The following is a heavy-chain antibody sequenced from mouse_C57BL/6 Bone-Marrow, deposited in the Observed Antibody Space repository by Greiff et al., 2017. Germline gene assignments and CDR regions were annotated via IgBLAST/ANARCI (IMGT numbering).Heavy chain of an antibody. V-gene: IGHV1-81*01. D-gene: IGHD2-12*01. CDR1: GYTFTSYG. CDR3: ARLRRASFAY. Sequence: QVQLMESGAELARPGASVKLSCKASGYTFTSYGISWVQQRTGQGLEWIGEICPRSGNTYYTETFKGRATLTADKSSSTAYMELRSLTSEDAAVYFCARLRRASFAYWGQGTLVTVSA. J-gene: IGHJ3*01. CDR2: ICPRSGNT.